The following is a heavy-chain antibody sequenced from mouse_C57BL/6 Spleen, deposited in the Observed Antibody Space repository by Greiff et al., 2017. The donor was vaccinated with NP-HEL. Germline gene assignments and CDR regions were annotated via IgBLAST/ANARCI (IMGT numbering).Heavy chain of an antibody. V-gene: IGHV1-63*01. CDR1: GYTFTNYW. J-gene: IGHJ1*03. CDR3: ARSAGPWYFDV. Sequence: QVQLQQSGAELVRPGTSVKMSCKASGYTFTNYWIGWAKQRPGHGLEWIGDIYPGGGYTNYNEKFKGKATLTADKSSSTAYMQFSSLTSEDSAIYYCARSAGPWYFDVWGTGTTVTVSS. D-gene: IGHD1-2*01. CDR2: IYPGGGYT.